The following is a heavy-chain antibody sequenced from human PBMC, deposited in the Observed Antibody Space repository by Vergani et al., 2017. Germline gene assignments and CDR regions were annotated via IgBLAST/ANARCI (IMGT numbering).Heavy chain of an antibody. CDR1: GWSFSGYY. V-gene: IGHV4-34*01. CDR2: INHSGST. Sequence: QVQLQQWGAGLLKPSETLSLTCAVYGWSFSGYYWSWFRQPPGKGMEWIGEINHSGSTNSNPSLKSRVTISVDTSKNQFFLNLGSVTAADTAVYYSARRNRYCSRNSCYYYYYGMDVWGQGTTVTVSS. J-gene: IGHJ6*02. D-gene: IGHD2-2*01. CDR3: ARRNRYCSRNSCYYYYYGMDV.